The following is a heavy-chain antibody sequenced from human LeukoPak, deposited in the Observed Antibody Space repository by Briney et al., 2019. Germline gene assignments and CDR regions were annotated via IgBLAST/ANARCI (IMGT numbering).Heavy chain of an antibody. CDR2: IDTAGDT. J-gene: IGHJ6*03. CDR3: VRAGLRAAAGTWYMDV. Sequence: GGSLRLSCAAYGFIISSDDMYWVRQATGKGLEWVPGIDTAGDTFYPGSVKGRFTISRENVENSLYLQMNSLRAGDTAVYYCVRAGLRAAAGTWYMDVWGKGTTVTVSS. V-gene: IGHV3-13*01. D-gene: IGHD6-13*01. CDR1: GFIISSDD.